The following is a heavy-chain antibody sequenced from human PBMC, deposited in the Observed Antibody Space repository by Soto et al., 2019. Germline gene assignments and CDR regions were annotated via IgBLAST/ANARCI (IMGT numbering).Heavy chain of an antibody. CDR2: ISAYNGNT. CDR1: GYTFTSYG. D-gene: IGHD6-19*01. CDR3: ARDRRYSSGWQGFDY. V-gene: IGHV1-18*01. Sequence: ASVKVSCKASGYTFTSYGISWVRQAPGQGLEWMRRISAYNGNTNYAQKLQGRVTMTTDTSTSTAYMELRSLRSDDTALYYCARDRRYSSGWQGFDYWGQGTLVTVSS. J-gene: IGHJ4*02.